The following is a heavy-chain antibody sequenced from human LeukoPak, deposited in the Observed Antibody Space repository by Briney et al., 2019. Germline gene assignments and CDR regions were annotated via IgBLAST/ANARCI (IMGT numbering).Heavy chain of an antibody. CDR3: AKDYCSSTSCIRGDYYYYYMDV. D-gene: IGHD2-2*01. CDR1: GFTFSSYG. J-gene: IGHJ6*03. Sequence: AGGSLRLSCAASGFTFSSYGMHWVRQAPGKGLEWVAFIRYDGSNKYYADSVKGRFTISRDNSKNTLYLQMNSLRAEDTAVYYCAKDYCSSTSCIRGDYYYYYMDVWGKGTTVTVSS. CDR2: IRYDGSNK. V-gene: IGHV3-30*02.